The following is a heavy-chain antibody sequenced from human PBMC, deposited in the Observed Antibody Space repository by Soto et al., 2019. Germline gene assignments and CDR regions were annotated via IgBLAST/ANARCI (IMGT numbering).Heavy chain of an antibody. D-gene: IGHD3-16*01. CDR2: INWNGGRA. CDR3: AKHMGGVSTSRYGMDV. CDR1: GFNFDDYI. J-gene: IGHJ6*02. Sequence: PGGSLRLSCAASGFNFDDYIMHWVRQRPGEGLEWVSLINWNGGRAYYADSVKGRFTISRDNAKNSLYLQMTGLRIEDTALYYCAKHMGGVSTSRYGMDVGGQGTMVTVSS. V-gene: IGHV3-43*01.